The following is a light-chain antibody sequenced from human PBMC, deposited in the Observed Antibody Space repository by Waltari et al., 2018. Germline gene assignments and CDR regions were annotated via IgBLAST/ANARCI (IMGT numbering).Light chain of an antibody. CDR2: GAS. CDR3: QQYGTSPYT. Sequence: EIVLTPSPGTLSLSPGERATLSCRTSQSVYRSYLAWYQQKPGQAPRLLIYGASNRATGRPDRFSGSGSGTDFALTISRLEPEDFALYYCQQYGTSPYTFGQGTKLEV. CDR1: QSVYRSY. J-gene: IGKJ2*01. V-gene: IGKV3-20*01.